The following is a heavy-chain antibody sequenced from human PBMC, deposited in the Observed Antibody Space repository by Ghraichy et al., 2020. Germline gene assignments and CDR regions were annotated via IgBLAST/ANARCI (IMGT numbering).Heavy chain of an antibody. CDR3: AKIAAGHPPDY. CDR2: INHSGST. D-gene: IGHD6-13*01. Sequence: SETLSLTCAVYGGSFSGYYWSWIRQPPGKGLEWIGEINHSGSTNYNPSLKSRVTISVDTSKNQFSLKLSSVTAADTAVYYCAKIAAGHPPDYWGQGTLVTVSS. J-gene: IGHJ4*02. V-gene: IGHV4-34*01. CDR1: GGSFSGYY.